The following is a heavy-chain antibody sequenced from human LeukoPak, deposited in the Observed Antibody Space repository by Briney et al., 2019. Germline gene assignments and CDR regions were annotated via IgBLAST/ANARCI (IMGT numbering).Heavy chain of an antibody. J-gene: IGHJ3*02. Sequence: ASVKVSCKASGYTFTSYDINWVRQATGQGLEWMGWMNPNSGNTGYAQRFQGRLTMTRNTSIGTAYMELSSLRSEDTAVYYCARGSSGWPYQDAFDIWGQGTMVTVSS. D-gene: IGHD6-19*01. CDR3: ARGSSGWPYQDAFDI. V-gene: IGHV1-8*01. CDR1: GYTFTSYD. CDR2: MNPNSGNT.